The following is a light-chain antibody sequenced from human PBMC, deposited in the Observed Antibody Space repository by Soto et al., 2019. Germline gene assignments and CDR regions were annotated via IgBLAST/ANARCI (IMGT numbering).Light chain of an antibody. V-gene: IGLV2-8*01. CDR3: LSYADTAYV. CDR1: SSDVGGYNY. Sequence: LTQPPSASGSPGQSVTISCAGTSSDVGGYNYVSWYQQYPGKVPKLMIYEVSERPSGVPDRFSGSKSGNTAFLTVSGLQAEDEADYYCLSYADTAYVFGTGTKVTLL. CDR2: EVS. J-gene: IGLJ1*01.